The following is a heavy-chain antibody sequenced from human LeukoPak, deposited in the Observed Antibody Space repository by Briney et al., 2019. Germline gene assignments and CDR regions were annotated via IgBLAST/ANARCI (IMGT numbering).Heavy chain of an antibody. V-gene: IGHV4-4*09. J-gene: IGHJ4*02. CDR3: ARQTYGDYGRYYFDY. D-gene: IGHD4-17*01. CDR1: GGSISSYY. CDR2: IYTSGST. Sequence: PSETLSLTCTVSGGSISSYYWSWIRQPPGKGLEWIGYIYTSGSTNYNPSLKSRVTISVDTSKNQFSLKLSSVTAADTAVYYCARQTYGDYGRYYFDYWGQGTLVTVSS.